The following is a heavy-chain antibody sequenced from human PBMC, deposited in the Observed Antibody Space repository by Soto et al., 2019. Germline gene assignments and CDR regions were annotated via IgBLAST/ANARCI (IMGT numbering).Heavy chain of an antibody. CDR1: GFTFSSYA. J-gene: IGHJ6*02. D-gene: IGHD3-10*01. CDR2: ISYDGSNK. CDR3: ARDPGFGEGNGMDV. Sequence: QVQLVESGGGVVQPGRSLRLSCAASGFTFSSYAMHWVRQAPGKGLEWVAVISYDGSNKYYADSVKGRFTISRDNSKNTLYLQVNSLRAEDTAVYYCARDPGFGEGNGMDVWGQGTTVTVSS. V-gene: IGHV3-30-3*01.